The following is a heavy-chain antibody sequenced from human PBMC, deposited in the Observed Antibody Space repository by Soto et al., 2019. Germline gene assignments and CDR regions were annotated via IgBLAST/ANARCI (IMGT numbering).Heavy chain of an antibody. V-gene: IGHV3-64*01. J-gene: IGHJ1*01. CDR2: ISSNGGST. CDR1: GFTFSSYA. Sequence: GGSLRLSCAASGFTFSSYAMHWVRQAPGKGLEYVSAISSNGGSTYYANSVKGRFTISRDNSKNTLYLQMGSLRAEDMAVYYCASDIAVAGTEEGYFQHWGQGTLVTVSS. CDR3: ASDIAVAGTEEGYFQH. D-gene: IGHD6-19*01.